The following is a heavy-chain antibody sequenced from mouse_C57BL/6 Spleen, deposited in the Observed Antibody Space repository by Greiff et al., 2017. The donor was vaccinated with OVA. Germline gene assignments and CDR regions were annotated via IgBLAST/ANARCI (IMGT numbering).Heavy chain of an antibody. CDR1: GFNIKDDY. CDR2: IDPENGDT. CDR3: TTGGGNHKREAYYFGH. J-gene: IGHJ2*01. Sequence: EVHLVESGAELVRPGASVKLSCTASGFNIKDDYMHWVKQRPEQGLEWIGWIDPENGDTEYASKFQGKATITADTSSNTAYLQLSSLTSEDTAVYYCTTGGGNHKREAYYFGHRGQGTTLTVSS. D-gene: IGHD2-1*01. V-gene: IGHV14-4*01.